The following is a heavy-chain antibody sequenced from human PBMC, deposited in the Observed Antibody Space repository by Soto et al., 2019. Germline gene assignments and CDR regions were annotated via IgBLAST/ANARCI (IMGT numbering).Heavy chain of an antibody. D-gene: IGHD4-17*01. J-gene: IGHJ6*02. CDR1: GFTFSNYA. CDR2: ISYDGSDK. CDR3: AKAPGRGDHVGMDV. V-gene: IGHV3-30*18. Sequence: QVQLVESGGGVVQPGRSLRLSCAVSGFTFSNYAMHWARQAPGKGLEWVAVISYDGSDKNYADSGKGRFTISRDNSKNTLYLQLNSLRPEDTALYYCAKAPGRGDHVGMDVWGLGPTVIVSS.